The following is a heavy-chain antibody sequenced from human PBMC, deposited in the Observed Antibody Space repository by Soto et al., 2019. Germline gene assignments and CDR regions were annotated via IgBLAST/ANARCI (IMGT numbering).Heavy chain of an antibody. CDR3: AKRASGSYFDY. CDR2: ISGSGDST. J-gene: IGHJ4*02. Sequence: EVQLLESGGGLVQPGGPLRLSCAASGFTFSSYAMNWVRQAPGKGLEWVSVISGSGDSTYYADSVKGRFTISRDNSKNTLYLQMNSLRAEDTAVYYCAKRASGSYFDYWGQGTLVTVSS. CDR1: GFTFSSYA. V-gene: IGHV3-23*01. D-gene: IGHD3-10*01.